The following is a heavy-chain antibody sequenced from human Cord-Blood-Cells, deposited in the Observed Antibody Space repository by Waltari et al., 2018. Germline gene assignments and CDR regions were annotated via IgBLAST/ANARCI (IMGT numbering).Heavy chain of an antibody. CDR2: INPSGGSK. CDR1: GYTFTSYH. Sequence: QVQLVQSGAEVKKPGASVKVSCKASGYTFTSYHMHWVRQAPGQGLEWMGIINPSGGSKSYAQKFQGRVTMTRGTSTSTVYMELSSPRSEDTAVYYCARGVMGQVNDAFDIWGQGTMVTVSS. V-gene: IGHV1-46*01. D-gene: IGHD2-8*01. CDR3: ARGVMGQVNDAFDI. J-gene: IGHJ3*02.